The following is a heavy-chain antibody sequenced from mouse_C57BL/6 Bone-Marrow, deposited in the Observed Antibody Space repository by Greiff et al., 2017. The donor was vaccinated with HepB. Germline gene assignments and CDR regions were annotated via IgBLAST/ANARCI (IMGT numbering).Heavy chain of an antibody. CDR1: GFTFTDYY. CDR2: IRNKANGYTT. J-gene: IGHJ2*01. V-gene: IGHV7-3*01. CDR3: ASSPYDYFYFDY. D-gene: IGHD2-4*01. Sequence: EVKLVESGGGLVQPGGSLSLSCAASGFTFTDYYMSWVRQPPGKAPEWLGFIRNKANGYTTEYSASVKGRFTISRDNSQSILYLQMNALRAEDSATYYCASSPYDYFYFDYWGQGTTLTVSS.